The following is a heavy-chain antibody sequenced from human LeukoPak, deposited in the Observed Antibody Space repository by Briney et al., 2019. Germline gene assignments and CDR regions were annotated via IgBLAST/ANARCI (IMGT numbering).Heavy chain of an antibody. Sequence: ASVKVSCKASGYTFTGYYMHWVRQAPGQGLEWMGWINPNSGGTNYAQKFQGRVTMTRDTSISTAYMELSRLRSDDTAMYYCASSYSSGWGNFDYWGQGTLVTVSS. CDR1: GYTFTGYY. J-gene: IGHJ4*02. CDR3: ASSYSSGWGNFDY. V-gene: IGHV1-2*02. D-gene: IGHD6-19*01. CDR2: INPNSGGT.